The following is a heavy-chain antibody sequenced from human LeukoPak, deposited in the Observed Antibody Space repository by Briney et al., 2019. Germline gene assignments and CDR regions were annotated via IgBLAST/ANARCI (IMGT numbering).Heavy chain of an antibody. CDR2: ISSSGSTI. J-gene: IGHJ3*02. V-gene: IGHV3-11*04. CDR3: ARRLQTFWSGTYDAFDI. Sequence: GGSLRLSCAASGFTFSDYYMSWIRQAPGKGLEWVSYISSSGSTIYYADSVKGRFTISRDNAKNSLYLQMNSLRAEDTAVYYCARRLQTFWSGTYDAFDIWGQGTMVTVSS. CDR1: GFTFSDYY. D-gene: IGHD3-3*01.